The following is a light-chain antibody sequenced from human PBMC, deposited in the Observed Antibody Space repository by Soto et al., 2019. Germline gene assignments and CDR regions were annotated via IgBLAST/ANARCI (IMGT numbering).Light chain of an antibody. Sequence: SYELTQPPSVSVSPGQTASITCSGDRLGSKYVFWYQQKPGQSPVLVIYQNNKRPSGIPERFSGSNSGNTATLTISGTQAMDEADYYCQAWDSSTVVFGGGTKLTVL. V-gene: IGLV3-1*01. CDR2: QNN. CDR1: RLGSKY. J-gene: IGLJ2*01. CDR3: QAWDSSTVV.